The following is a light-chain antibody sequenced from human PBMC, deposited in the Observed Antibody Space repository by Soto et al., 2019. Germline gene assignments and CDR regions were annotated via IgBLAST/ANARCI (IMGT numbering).Light chain of an antibody. CDR2: KAS. CDR3: QQYNSYSLFT. J-gene: IGKJ3*01. Sequence: DMQMTQSPSTLSASVVDRVSITCRASQSIKNWLAWYQQKPGEAPKLLIYKASTLESGVPSRFSGSGSGTEFTLTISCLQPDDVATYNCQQYNSYSLFTFGPVTKVEIX. V-gene: IGKV1-5*03. CDR1: QSIKNW.